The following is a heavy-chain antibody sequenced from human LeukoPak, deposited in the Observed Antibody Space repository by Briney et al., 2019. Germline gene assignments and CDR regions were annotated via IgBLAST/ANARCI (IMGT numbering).Heavy chain of an antibody. Sequence: GGSLRLSCGASGFTFRSSTMSWVRQAPGKGLEWVSAISRSDDNTYYADSVKGRFTIFRDSSENILYLYDSSLRAEDTAIYYCANHPGGSFDYWGQGTLVTVSS. CDR1: GFTFRSST. D-gene: IGHD3-16*01. CDR3: ANHPGGSFDY. V-gene: IGHV3-23*01. J-gene: IGHJ4*02. CDR2: ISRSDDNT.